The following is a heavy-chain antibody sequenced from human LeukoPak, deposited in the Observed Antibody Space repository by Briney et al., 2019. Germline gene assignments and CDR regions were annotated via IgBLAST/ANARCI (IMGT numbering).Heavy chain of an antibody. CDR1: GFTFSNYW. Sequence: GGSLRLSCTASGFTFSNYWMTWVRQAPGKGLEWVANIKGDGSAIYYVDSVKGRFSISRDNAKNSLYLQMNSLRADDTAVYYCVRWATPPTYSYYGMDVWGQGTTVTVSS. CDR3: VRWATPPTYSYYGMDV. D-gene: IGHD5-24*01. J-gene: IGHJ6*02. CDR2: IKGDGSAI. V-gene: IGHV3-7*03.